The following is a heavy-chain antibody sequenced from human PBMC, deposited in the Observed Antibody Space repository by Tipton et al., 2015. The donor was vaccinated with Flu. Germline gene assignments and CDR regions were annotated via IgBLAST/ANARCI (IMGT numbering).Heavy chain of an antibody. Sequence: GEALGSYYWSWIRQTPGKGLEWIGQVYSNGTTNYNPSLKSRVSISLDKSKNQFSLNLNSMTTADTAVFYCARGGWEPHGGWFDPWSQGILVTVSS. CDR3: ARGGWEPHGGWFDP. CDR2: VYSNGTT. J-gene: IGHJ5*02. D-gene: IGHD1-26*01. CDR1: GEALGSYY. V-gene: IGHV4-59*01.